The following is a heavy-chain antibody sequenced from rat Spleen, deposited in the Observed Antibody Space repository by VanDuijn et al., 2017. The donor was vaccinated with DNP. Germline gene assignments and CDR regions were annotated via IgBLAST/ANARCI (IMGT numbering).Heavy chain of an antibody. D-gene: IGHD5-1*01. Sequence: EVQLVESGGGLVQPGRSMTLSCAASGFSVSNYYMAWVRQAQSTGLEWVASISTGRGTTYYRDSVTGRLTISRDNAKSTLYLQMDSLRSDDTATYYCVRELGAGAYWGQGTLVTVSS. V-gene: IGHV5-25*01. CDR2: ISTGRGTT. CDR3: VRELGAGAY. CDR1: GFSVSNYY. J-gene: IGHJ3*01.